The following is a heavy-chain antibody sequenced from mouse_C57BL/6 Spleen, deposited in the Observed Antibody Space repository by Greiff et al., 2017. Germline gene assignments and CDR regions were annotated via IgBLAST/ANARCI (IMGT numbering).Heavy chain of an antibody. CDR1: GYTFTSYW. Sequence: QVQLQQPGAELVKPGASVKMSCKASGYTFTSYWLTWVKQRPGQGLEWIGDIYPGSGSTNYTEKFKSKATLTVDTSSSTAYMQLSSLTSEDSAVYYCARCRDSSSGDFDYWGQGTTLTVSS. CDR2: IYPGSGST. CDR3: ARCRDSSSGDFDY. J-gene: IGHJ2*01. D-gene: IGHD1-1*01. V-gene: IGHV1-55*01.